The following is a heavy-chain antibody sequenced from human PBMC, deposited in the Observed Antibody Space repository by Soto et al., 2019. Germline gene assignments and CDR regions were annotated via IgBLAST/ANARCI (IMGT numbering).Heavy chain of an antibody. CDR3: SGQGYYYDSSGSNWLDY. CDR1: GGTFSSYA. Sequence: SVKVSCKASGGTFSSYAISWVRQAPGQGLEWMGGIIPIFGTANYAQKFQGRVTITADESTSTAYMELSSLRSEDTAVYYCSGQGYYYDSSGSNWLDYWGQGTLVTVSS. D-gene: IGHD3-22*01. V-gene: IGHV1-69*13. J-gene: IGHJ5*01. CDR2: IIPIFGTA.